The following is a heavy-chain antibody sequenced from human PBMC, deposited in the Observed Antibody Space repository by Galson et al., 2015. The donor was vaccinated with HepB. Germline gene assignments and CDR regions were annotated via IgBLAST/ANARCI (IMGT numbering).Heavy chain of an antibody. CDR2: IWFDGSNK. J-gene: IGHJ6*02. D-gene: IGHD2-2*01. V-gene: IGHV3-33*08. CDR1: GFTFSSYG. Sequence: SLRLSCAASGFTFSSYGMHWVRQAPGKGLEWVAVIWFDGSNKYYGDSVKVRFTISRDNSKNTLYLQMNSLRADDKAVYYCARGQYCSSDSCYASYYYYGLDVWGQGTTVTVSS. CDR3: ARGQYCSSDSCYASYYYYGLDV.